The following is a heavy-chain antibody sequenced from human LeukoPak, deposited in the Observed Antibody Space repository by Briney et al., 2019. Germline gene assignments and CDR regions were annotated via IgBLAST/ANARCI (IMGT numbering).Heavy chain of an antibody. J-gene: IGHJ3*02. V-gene: IGHV4-34*01. CDR1: GGSFSGYY. D-gene: IGHD6-13*01. CDR3: AGLIAAAGTDAFDI. Sequence: PSETLSLTSAVYGGSFSGYYWSWIRQPPGKGLEWIGEINHSGSTNYNPSLKSRVTISVDTSKNQFSLKLSSVTAADTAVYYCAGLIAAAGTDAFDIWGQGTMVTVSS. CDR2: INHSGST.